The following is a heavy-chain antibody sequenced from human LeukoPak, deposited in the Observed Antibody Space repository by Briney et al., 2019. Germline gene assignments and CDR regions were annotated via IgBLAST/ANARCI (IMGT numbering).Heavy chain of an antibody. CDR2: INHSGST. D-gene: IGHD3-22*01. J-gene: IGHJ4*02. CDR3: ATTVNYYDSSGYYRH. V-gene: IGHV4-34*01. Sequence: SETLSLTCAVYGGSFSGYYWSWIRQPPGKGLEWIGEINHSGSTNYNPSLKSRVTISVDTSKNQFSLKLSSVTAADTAVYYCATTVNYYDSSGYYRHWGQGTLVTVSS. CDR1: GGSFSGYY.